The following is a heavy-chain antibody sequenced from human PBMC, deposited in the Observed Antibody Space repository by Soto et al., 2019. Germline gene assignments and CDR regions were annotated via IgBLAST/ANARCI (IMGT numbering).Heavy chain of an antibody. CDR1: GFTFSSYA. D-gene: IGHD5-18*01. Sequence: QVQLVESGGGVVQPGRSLRLSCAASGFTFSSYAMHWVRQAPGKGLEWVAVISYDGSNKYYADSVKGRFTISRDNSKNTLYLQMNSLRAEDTAVYYCAREWTPTNSYGYSGAFDTWAKGQWSPSLQ. J-gene: IGHJ3*02. CDR2: ISYDGSNK. V-gene: IGHV3-30-3*01. CDR3: AREWTPTNSYGYSGAFDT.